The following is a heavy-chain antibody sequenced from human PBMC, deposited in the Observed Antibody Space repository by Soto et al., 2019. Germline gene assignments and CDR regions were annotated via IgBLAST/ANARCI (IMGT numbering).Heavy chain of an antibody. CDR2: IYYSGST. CDR3: ARDQPSGTTFYYYYGMDV. V-gene: IGHV4-59*01. D-gene: IGHD1-7*01. CDR1: GGSISSYY. Sequence: SETLSLTCTVSGGSISSYYWSWIRQPPGKGLEWIGYIYYSGSTNYNPSLKSRVTISVDTSKNQFSLKLSSVTAADTAVFYCARDQPSGTTFYYYYGMDVWGQGTTVTVSS. J-gene: IGHJ6*02.